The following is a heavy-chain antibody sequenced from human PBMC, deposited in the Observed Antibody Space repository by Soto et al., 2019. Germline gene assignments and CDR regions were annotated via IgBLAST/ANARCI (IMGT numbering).Heavy chain of an antibody. CDR3: AREFKYNWNLPDY. CDR1: GFTFSDYY. D-gene: IGHD1-7*01. CDR2: ISSSGSTI. Sequence: GGSLRLSCAASGFTFSDYYMSWIRQAPGKGLEWVSYISSSGSTIYYADSVKGRFTISRDNAKNSLYLQMNSLRAEDTAVYYCAREFKYNWNLPDYWGQGTLVTVSS. J-gene: IGHJ4*02. V-gene: IGHV3-11*01.